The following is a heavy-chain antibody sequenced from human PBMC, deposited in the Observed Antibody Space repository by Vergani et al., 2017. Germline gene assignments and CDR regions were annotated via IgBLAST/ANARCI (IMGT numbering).Heavy chain of an antibody. CDR3: ARDFWTDGGNVWDAFDI. J-gene: IGHJ3*02. V-gene: IGHV3-7*01. CDR2: IKQDGSEK. Sequence: VQLVESGGGVVQPGGSLRLSCAASGFTFSSYWMSWVRQAPGKGLEWVANIKQDGSEKYYVDSVKGRFTISRDNAKNSLYLQMNSLRAEDTAVYYCARDFWTDGGNVWDAFDIWGQGTMVTVSS. CDR1: GFTFSSYW. D-gene: IGHD4-23*01.